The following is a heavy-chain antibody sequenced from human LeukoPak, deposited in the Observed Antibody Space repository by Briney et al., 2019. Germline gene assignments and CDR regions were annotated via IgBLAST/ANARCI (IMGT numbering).Heavy chain of an antibody. CDR1: GGSFSGYY. Sequence: SETLSLTCAVYGGSFSGYYWSWIRQPPGKGREWIGEINHSGSTNYNPSLKSRVTISVDTSKNQFSLKLSSVTAADTAVYYCATSYSSGNFDYWGQGTLVTVSS. V-gene: IGHV4-34*01. D-gene: IGHD3-22*01. CDR2: INHSGST. CDR3: ATSYSSGNFDY. J-gene: IGHJ4*02.